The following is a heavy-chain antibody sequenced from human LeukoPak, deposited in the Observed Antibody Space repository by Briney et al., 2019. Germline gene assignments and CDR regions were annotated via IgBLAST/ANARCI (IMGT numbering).Heavy chain of an antibody. CDR1: GGSISSSNW. CDR2: IYHSGST. CDR3: ARNCGGDCYRDY. J-gene: IGHJ4*02. D-gene: IGHD2-21*01. Sequence: SETLSLTCAVSGGSISSSNWWSWVRQPPGKGLEWIGYIYHSGSTYYNPSLKSRVTISVDRSKNQFSLKLSSVTAADTAVYYCARNCGGDCYRDYWGQGTLVTVSS. V-gene: IGHV4-4*02.